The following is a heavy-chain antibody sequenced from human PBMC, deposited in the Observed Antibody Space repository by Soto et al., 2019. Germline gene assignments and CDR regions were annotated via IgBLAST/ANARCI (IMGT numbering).Heavy chain of an antibody. J-gene: IGHJ3*02. Sequence: GGSLRLSCAASGFTFDDYAMHWVRQAPGKGLEWVSGISWNSGSIGYADSVKGRFTISRDNAKNSLYLQMNSLRAEDTALYYCAKDSLYSSSSRVIWGQGTMVTVSS. D-gene: IGHD6-6*01. CDR1: GFTFDDYA. V-gene: IGHV3-9*01. CDR3: AKDSLYSSSSRVI. CDR2: ISWNSGSI.